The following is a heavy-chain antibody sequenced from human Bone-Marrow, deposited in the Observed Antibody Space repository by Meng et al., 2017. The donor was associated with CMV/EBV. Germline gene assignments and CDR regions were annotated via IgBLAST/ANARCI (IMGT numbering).Heavy chain of an antibody. Sequence: GESLKISCTASGFTFGDYAMSWVRQAPGKGLEWVGFIRSKAYGGTTEYAASVKGRFTISRDDSKSIAYLQMNSLKTEDTAVYYCTREDYDSSGYPLWGPGPLVTGSS. CDR3: TREDYDSSGYPL. CDR1: GFTFGDYA. CDR2: IRSKAYGGTT. J-gene: IGHJ4*02. D-gene: IGHD3-22*01. V-gene: IGHV3-49*04.